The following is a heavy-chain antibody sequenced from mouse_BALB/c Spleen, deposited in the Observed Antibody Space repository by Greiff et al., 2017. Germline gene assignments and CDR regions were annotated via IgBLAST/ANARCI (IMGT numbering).Heavy chain of an antibody. CDR1: GFNIKDTY. D-gene: IGHD2-3*01. V-gene: IGHV14-3*02. Sequence: VQLKESGAELVKPGASVKLSCTASGFNIKDTYMHWVKQRPEQGLEWIGRIDPANGNTKYDPKFQGKATITADTSSNTAYLQLSSLTSEDTAVYYCARYDGYYVYFDVWGAGTTVTVSS. J-gene: IGHJ1*01. CDR2: IDPANGNT. CDR3: ARYDGYYVYFDV.